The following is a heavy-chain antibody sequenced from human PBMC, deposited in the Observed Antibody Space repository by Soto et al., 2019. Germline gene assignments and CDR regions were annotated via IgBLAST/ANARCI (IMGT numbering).Heavy chain of an antibody. J-gene: IGHJ1*01. CDR2: ISGYNGDT. CDR3: ARGGSSWSAEYYQY. V-gene: IGHV1-18*01. D-gene: IGHD6-13*01. Sequence: QVQLVQSGTEVKKPGASVKVSCKASGYTFTNYGISWVRQSPGQGPEWMGWISGYNGDTNYAQTLQGRATMTTDTSTATAYMELRSLRSDDTAVYYWARGGSSWSAEYYQYWGQGTLVIVSS. CDR1: GYTFTNYG.